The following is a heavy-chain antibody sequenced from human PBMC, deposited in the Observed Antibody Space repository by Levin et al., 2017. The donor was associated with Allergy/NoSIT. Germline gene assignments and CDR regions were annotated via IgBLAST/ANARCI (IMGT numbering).Heavy chain of an antibody. V-gene: IGHV1-2*06. CDR2: INPNSGGT. Sequence: GESLKISCKASGYTFTGYYMHWVRQAPGQGLEWMGRINPNSGGTNYAQKFQGRVTMTRDTSISTAYMELSRLRSGDTAVYYCAGERGTVLVVYAIGGGFDYWGQGTLVTVSS. D-gene: IGHD2-8*02. CDR3: AGERGTVLVVYAIGGGFDY. J-gene: IGHJ4*02. CDR1: GYTFTGYY.